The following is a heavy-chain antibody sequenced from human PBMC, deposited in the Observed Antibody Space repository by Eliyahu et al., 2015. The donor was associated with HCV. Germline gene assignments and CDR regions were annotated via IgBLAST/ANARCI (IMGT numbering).Heavy chain of an antibody. V-gene: IGHV4-34*01. CDR2: INHSGST. D-gene: IGHD1-26*01. CDR3: ARGRTKVGATLGY. Sequence: QVQLQQWGAGLLKPSETLSLTCAVYGGSFSGYYWSWIRQPPGKGLEWIGEINHSGSTNYNPSLKSRVTISVDTSKNQFSLKLSSVTAADTAVYYCARGRTKVGATLGYWGQGTLVTVSS. CDR1: GGSFSGYY. J-gene: IGHJ4*02.